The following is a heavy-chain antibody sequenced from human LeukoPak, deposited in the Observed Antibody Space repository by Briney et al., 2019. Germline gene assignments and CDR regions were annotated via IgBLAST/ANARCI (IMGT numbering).Heavy chain of an antibody. CDR3: ARNLGRTAMVLFGY. J-gene: IGHJ4*02. D-gene: IGHD5-18*01. CDR1: GGSISSGGYY. CDR2: IYYSGST. Sequence: SETLSLTCTVSGGSISSGGYYWSWIRQHPGKGLEWIGYIYYSGSTYYNPSLKSRVTISVDTSKNQFSLKLSSVTAADTAVYYCARNLGRTAMVLFGYWGQGTLVTVSS. V-gene: IGHV4-31*03.